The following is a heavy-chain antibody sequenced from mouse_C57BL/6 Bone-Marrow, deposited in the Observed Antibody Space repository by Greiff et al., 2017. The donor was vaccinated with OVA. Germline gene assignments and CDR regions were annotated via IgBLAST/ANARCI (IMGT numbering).Heavy chain of an antibody. V-gene: IGHV5-4*01. Sequence: EVQRVESGGGLVKPGGSLKLSCAASGFTFSSYAMSGVRQTPEKRLEWVATISDGGSYTYYPDNVKGRFTISRDNAKNNLYLQMSHLKSEDTAMYDCAREGSRVVANFDYWGQGTTLTVSS. CDR1: GFTFSSYA. CDR3: AREGSRVVANFDY. CDR2: ISDGGSYT. D-gene: IGHD1-1*01. J-gene: IGHJ2*01.